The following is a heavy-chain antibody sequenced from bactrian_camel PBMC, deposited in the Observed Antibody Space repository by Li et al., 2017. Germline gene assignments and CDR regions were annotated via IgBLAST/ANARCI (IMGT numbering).Heavy chain of an antibody. Sequence: DVQLVESGGGLVQPGGSLRLFCAASGFTFSRYYMSWVRQAPGKEREGVAYIVRGTGRPTYADSVKGRFSISQDNAKNTMYLQMVGLKTEDMAVYYCAAGLLADHGLGLGTQVTVS. D-gene: IGHD5*01. V-gene: IGHV3S40*01. J-gene: IGHJ4*01. CDR1: GFTFSRYY. CDR2: IVRGTGRP.